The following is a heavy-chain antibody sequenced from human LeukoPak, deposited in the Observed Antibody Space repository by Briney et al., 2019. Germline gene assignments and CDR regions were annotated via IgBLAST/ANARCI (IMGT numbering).Heavy chain of an antibody. CDR2: IYSGGST. V-gene: IGHV3-53*01. CDR1: GFTFSSFA. J-gene: IGHJ4*02. D-gene: IGHD4-23*01. CDR3: ARDPYLVI. Sequence: GGSLRVSCAASGFTFSSFAMSWVRQAPGKGLEWVSVIYSGGSTYYADSVKGRFTISRDNSKNTLYLQMNSLRADDTAVYYCARDPYLVIWGQGTLVTVSS.